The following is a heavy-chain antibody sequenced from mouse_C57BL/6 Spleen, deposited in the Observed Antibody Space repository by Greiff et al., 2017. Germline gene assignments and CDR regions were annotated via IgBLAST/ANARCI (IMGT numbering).Heavy chain of an antibody. J-gene: IGHJ2*01. D-gene: IGHD2-9*01. CDR1: GYTFTSYW. CDR3: ARWDSYYGYDEDY. CDR2: IYPGSGST. V-gene: IGHV1-55*01. Sequence: QVQLKQPGAELVKPGASVKMSCKASGYTFTSYWITWVKQRPGQGLEWIGDIYPGSGSTNYNEKFKSKATLTVDTSSSTAYMQLSSLTSEDSAVYYCARWDSYYGYDEDYWGQGTTLTVSS.